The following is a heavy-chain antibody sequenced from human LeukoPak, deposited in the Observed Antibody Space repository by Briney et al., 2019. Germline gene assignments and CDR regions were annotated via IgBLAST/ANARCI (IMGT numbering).Heavy chain of an antibody. Sequence: GGSLRLSCAASGFTFSTYSMNWVRQAPGKGLEWVSSISSTSTYIYYADSVKGRFTISRDNAKNTLYLQMNSLRAEDTAVYYCARGVLGDFDSWGQGTLVTVSS. J-gene: IGHJ4*02. D-gene: IGHD3-16*01. CDR1: GFTFSTYS. CDR3: ARGVLGDFDS. CDR2: ISSTSTYI. V-gene: IGHV3-21*01.